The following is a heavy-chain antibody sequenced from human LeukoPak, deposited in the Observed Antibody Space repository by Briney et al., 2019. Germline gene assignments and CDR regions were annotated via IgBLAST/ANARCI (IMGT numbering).Heavy chain of an antibody. CDR2: IHYDGTNK. J-gene: IGHJ4*02. Sequence: GGSLRLSCAASGFTFSTYGMHWVHQAPGKGLEWVTSIHYDGTNKYYAEAVKGRFTISRDNSKNTLYLQMNSLRAEDTAVYYCARAYYDILTGYSYYFDYWGQGTLVTVSS. V-gene: IGHV3-30*02. CDR1: GFTFSTYG. CDR3: ARAYYDILTGYSYYFDY. D-gene: IGHD3-9*01.